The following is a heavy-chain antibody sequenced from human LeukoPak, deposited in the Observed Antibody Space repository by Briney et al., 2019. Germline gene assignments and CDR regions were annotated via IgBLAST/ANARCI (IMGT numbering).Heavy chain of an antibody. V-gene: IGHV3-74*03. D-gene: IGHD6-6*01. CDR3: ARDQRVTGRPDIDY. CDR1: GFTFRNHW. Sequence: GGSLRLFCAASGFTFRNHWMHWARQPPGKGLVWVSRISSDGSSTTYADSVKGRFTISRDNAKNTLYLQMNNLRAEDTAMYYCARDQRVTGRPDIDYWGQGTLVIVSS. J-gene: IGHJ4*02. CDR2: ISSDGSST.